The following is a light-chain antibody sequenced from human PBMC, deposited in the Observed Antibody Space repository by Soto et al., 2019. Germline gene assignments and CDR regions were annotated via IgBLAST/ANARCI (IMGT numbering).Light chain of an antibody. CDR1: QGISGW. CDR3: QQVHIFPLT. CDR2: AAS. Sequence: DVLMTQSPSSVSASVGDRVSITCRASQGISGWLAWYQQKPGKAPKLLIYAASSLQSGVPSRFSGSGSGTDFTLTINTLRPEDFATYYCQQVHIFPLTFGGGTKVEIK. V-gene: IGKV1-12*01. J-gene: IGKJ4*01.